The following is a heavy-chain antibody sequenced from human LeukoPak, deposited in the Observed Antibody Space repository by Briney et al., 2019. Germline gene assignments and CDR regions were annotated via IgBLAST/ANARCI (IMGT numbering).Heavy chain of an antibody. Sequence: PGGSLRLSCAASGFIFSNYAIYWVRQAPGKGLEWVAVISHDANNKYYADSVKGRFTISRDNSNNALYLQMNSLRAEGTAVYYCARGAPPDYWGQGTLLTVSS. CDR1: GFIFSNYA. CDR3: ARGAPPDY. V-gene: IGHV3-30-3*01. D-gene: IGHD1-14*01. CDR2: ISHDANNK. J-gene: IGHJ4*02.